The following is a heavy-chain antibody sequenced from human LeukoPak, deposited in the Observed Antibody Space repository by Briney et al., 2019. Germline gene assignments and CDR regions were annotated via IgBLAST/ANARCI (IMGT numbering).Heavy chain of an antibody. Sequence: ASVKVSCKASGYTFTSYYMHWVRQAPGQGLEWRGIINPSGGSTSYAQKFQGRGTMTRDTSTSTRYMELSSLRSEDTAVYYCARDVAPRGYSSSWYEWFDPWGQGTLVTVSS. CDR1: GYTFTSYY. D-gene: IGHD6-13*01. CDR3: ARDVAPRGYSSSWYEWFDP. J-gene: IGHJ5*02. CDR2: INPSGGST. V-gene: IGHV1-46*01.